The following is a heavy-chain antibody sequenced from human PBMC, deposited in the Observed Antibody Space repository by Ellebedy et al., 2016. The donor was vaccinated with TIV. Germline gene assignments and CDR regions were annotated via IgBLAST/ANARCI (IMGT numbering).Heavy chain of an antibody. CDR2: IYYSGST. J-gene: IGHJ2*01. D-gene: IGHD3-10*01. Sequence: SETLSLXXTVSGGSISSSSYYWGWIRQPPGKGWKWIGSIYYSGSTYYNPSLKSRVTISVDTSKNQFSLKLSSVTAADTAVYYCARVLGVVRGVYNPPYWYFDLWGRGTLVTVSS. CDR3: ARVLGVVRGVYNPPYWYFDL. V-gene: IGHV4-39*07. CDR1: GGSISSSSYY.